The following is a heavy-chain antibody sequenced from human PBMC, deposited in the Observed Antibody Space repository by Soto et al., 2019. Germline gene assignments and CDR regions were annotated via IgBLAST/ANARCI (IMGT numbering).Heavy chain of an antibody. V-gene: IGHV1-18*01. CDR1: GYTFTSYG. J-gene: IGHJ4*02. Sequence: ASVKVSCKASGYTFTSYGISWVRQAPGQGLEWMGWISAYNGNTNYAQKLQGRVTMTTDTSTSTAYMELRSLRSDDTAVYYCGREYCSSTSCYPDYWGQGTLVTVSS. CDR3: GREYCSSTSCYPDY. CDR2: ISAYNGNT. D-gene: IGHD2-2*01.